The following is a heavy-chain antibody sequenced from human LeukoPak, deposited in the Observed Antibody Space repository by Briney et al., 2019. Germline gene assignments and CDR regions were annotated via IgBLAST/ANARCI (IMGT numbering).Heavy chain of an antibody. V-gene: IGHV4-59*01. CDR3: ARDVGAGYSRPFDY. J-gene: IGHJ4*02. Sequence: SETLSLTCTVSGSSISSYYWSWIRQPPGKGLEWIGYIYYSGSTNYNPSLKSRVTISVDTSKNQFSLKLSSVTAADTAVYYCARDVGAGYSRPFDYWGQGTLVTVSS. CDR2: IYYSGST. D-gene: IGHD3-9*01. CDR1: GSSISSYY.